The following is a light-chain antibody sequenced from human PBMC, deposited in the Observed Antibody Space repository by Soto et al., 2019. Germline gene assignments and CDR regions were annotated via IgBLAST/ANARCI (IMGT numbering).Light chain of an antibody. CDR3: QQYNDWPPTWT. CDR2: GAS. Sequence: EIVMTQSPATLSVSPGERATLSCRASQSVSSKLAWYQQKPGQAPRVLIYGASTRATGIPARFGGSGSGTEFTLTISSLQSEDFAVYYCQQYNDWPPTWTFGQGTK. CDR1: QSVSSK. V-gene: IGKV3-15*01. J-gene: IGKJ1*01.